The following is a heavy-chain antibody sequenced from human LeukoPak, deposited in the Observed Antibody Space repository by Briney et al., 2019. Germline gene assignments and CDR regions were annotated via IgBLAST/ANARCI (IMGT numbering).Heavy chain of an antibody. J-gene: IGHJ4*02. V-gene: IGHV4-59*08. CDR2: ISNTGST. Sequence: SETLSLTCTVSGGSISSYYWSWIRQPPGKGLEWIGYISNTGSTKYNPSLKSRVTISVDTSKNQFSLKLSSVTAADMAVYYCARLLAYCGGDCYVLDYWGQGTLVTVSS. D-gene: IGHD2-21*02. CDR3: ARLLAYCGGDCYVLDY. CDR1: GGSISSYY.